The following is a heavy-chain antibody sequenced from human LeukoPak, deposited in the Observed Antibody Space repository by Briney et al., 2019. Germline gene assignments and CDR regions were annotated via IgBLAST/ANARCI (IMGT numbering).Heavy chain of an antibody. CDR3: ARDALAQSNAAFDI. CDR2: ISTTSSYI. J-gene: IGHJ3*02. Sequence: GGSLRLSCAASGFTFRSYNMSWVRQAPGKGLEWVSSISTTSSYIYYADSVKGRFTISRDNAKNSLYLQMNSLRAEDTAVYYCARDALAQSNAAFDIWGQGTMVAVSS. D-gene: IGHD6-19*01. V-gene: IGHV3-21*01. CDR1: GFTFRSYN.